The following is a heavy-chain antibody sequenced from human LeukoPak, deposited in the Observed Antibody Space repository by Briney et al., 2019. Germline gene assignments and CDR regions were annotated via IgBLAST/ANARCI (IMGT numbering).Heavy chain of an antibody. D-gene: IGHD6-19*01. V-gene: IGHV4-59*08. CDR2: IYYSWST. CDR3: ARLNGGARSRQWLVYYYYMDV. J-gene: IGHJ6*03. Sequence: SETLSLTCTVSGGSISSYYWSWIRQPPGKGLEWIGYIYYSWSTNYNPSLKSRVTISVDTSKNQFSLKLSSVTAADAAVYYCARLNGGARSRQWLVYYYYMDVWGKGTTVTISS. CDR1: GGSISSYY.